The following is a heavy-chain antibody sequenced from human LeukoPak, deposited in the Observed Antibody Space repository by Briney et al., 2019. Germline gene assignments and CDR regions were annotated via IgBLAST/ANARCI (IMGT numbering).Heavy chain of an antibody. CDR1: GYTFTSYG. V-gene: IGHV1-18*01. Sequence: ASVKVSCKASGYTFTSYGISWVRQAPGQGLEWMGWISAYNGNTNYAQKLQGRVTMTTDTSTSTAYMELWSLRSDDTAVYYCARSNDAYDFRPYYYYYYMDVWGKGTTVTVSS. D-gene: IGHD3-3*01. CDR2: ISAYNGNT. J-gene: IGHJ6*03. CDR3: ARSNDAYDFRPYYYYYYMDV.